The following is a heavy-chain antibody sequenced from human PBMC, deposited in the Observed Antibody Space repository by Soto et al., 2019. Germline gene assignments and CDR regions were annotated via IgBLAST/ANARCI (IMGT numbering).Heavy chain of an antibody. CDR3: ARDYYDSSGWSYDAFDI. Sequence: GSLRLSCAASGFTFSSYWMHWVRQAPGKGLVWVSRINSDGSSTSYADSVKGRFTISRDNAKNTLYLQMNSLRAEDTAVYYCARDYYDSSGWSYDAFDIWGQGTMVTVSS. CDR1: GFTFSSYW. J-gene: IGHJ3*02. V-gene: IGHV3-74*01. CDR2: INSDGSST. D-gene: IGHD3-22*01.